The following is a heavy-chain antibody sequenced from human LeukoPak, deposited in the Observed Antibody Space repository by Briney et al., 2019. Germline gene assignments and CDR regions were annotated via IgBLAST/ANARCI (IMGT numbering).Heavy chain of an antibody. V-gene: IGHV4-39*01. CDR1: GGSISSSSYY. CDR3: ARHYETYVDTAIWFDP. Sequence: SETLSLTCTVSGGSISSSSYYWGWVRQPPGRGLEWIGSIYYSGSTYYNPSLKSRVTISVDTSKTQFSLKLSSVTAADTAVYYRARHYETYVDTAIWFDPWGQGTLVTVSS. CDR2: IYYSGST. J-gene: IGHJ5*02. D-gene: IGHD5-18*01.